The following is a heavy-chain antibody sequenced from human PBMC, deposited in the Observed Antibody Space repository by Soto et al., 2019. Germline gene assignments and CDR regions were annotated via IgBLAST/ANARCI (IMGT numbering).Heavy chain of an antibody. CDR3: ARGLRDTYYDILTGLWAFVI. CDR1: GVSIASDDHY. J-gene: IGHJ3*02. D-gene: IGHD3-9*01. V-gene: IGHV4-31*03. Sequence: SETLSLTCTVSGVSIASDDHYWSWIRQHPGKGLEWIGYMSYSGTTYYNPPLRSRVTISVDTSKSQFSLKLSSVTAADTAVYYCARGLRDTYYDILTGLWAFVIWGQGTMVTVSS. CDR2: MSYSGTT.